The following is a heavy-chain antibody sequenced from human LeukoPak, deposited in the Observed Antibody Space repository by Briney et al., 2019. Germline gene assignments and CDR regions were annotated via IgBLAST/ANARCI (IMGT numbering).Heavy chain of an antibody. V-gene: IGHV1-18*04. CDR2: ISAYNGNT. CDR3: ARETYSNILTGTDY. J-gene: IGHJ4*02. D-gene: IGHD3-9*01. CDR1: GYTFTSYY. Sequence: ASVKVSCKASGYTFTSYYMNWVRQAPGQGLEWMGWISAYNGNTNYAQKLQGRVTMTTDTSTSTAYMELRSLRSDDTAVYYCARETYSNILTGTDYWGPGTLVTVSS.